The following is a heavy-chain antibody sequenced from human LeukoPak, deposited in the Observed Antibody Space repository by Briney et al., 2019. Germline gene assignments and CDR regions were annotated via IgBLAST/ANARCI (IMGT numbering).Heavy chain of an antibody. CDR1: GYSISNSNW. CDR3: AKGAGPPWFDP. V-gene: IGHV4-28*06. D-gene: IGHD6-19*01. Sequence: MSSETLSLTCAVSGYSISNSNWWGWIRQPPGKGLEWIGYIYYSGSTNYNPSLKSRVTMSVDTSKTQFSLKLSSVTALDTAVYYCAKGAGPPWFDPWGQGTLVTVSS. J-gene: IGHJ5*02. CDR2: IYYSGST.